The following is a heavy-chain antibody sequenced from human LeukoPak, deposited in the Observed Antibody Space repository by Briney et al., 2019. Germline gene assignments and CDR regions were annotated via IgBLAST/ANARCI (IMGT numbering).Heavy chain of an antibody. J-gene: IGHJ1*01. CDR2: ISSSGSTI. Sequence: GGSLRLSCAASGFTFSDYYMSWIRQAPGKGLEWVSYISSSGSTIYYADSVKGRFTISRDNAKNSLYLQMNSLRAEDTAVYYCARDRRRGDYGWFQHWGQGTLVTVSS. D-gene: IGHD4-17*01. V-gene: IGHV3-11*04. CDR3: ARDRRRGDYGWFQH. CDR1: GFTFSDYY.